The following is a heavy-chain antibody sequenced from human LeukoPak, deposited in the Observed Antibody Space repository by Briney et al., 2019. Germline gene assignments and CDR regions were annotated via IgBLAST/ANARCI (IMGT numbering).Heavy chain of an antibody. V-gene: IGHV4-59*01. CDR3: ARGYSRDWGLQYFQH. J-gene: IGHJ1*01. CDR2: IYSSGST. CDR1: GGSISHYY. Sequence: SETLSLTCTVSGGSISHYYWSWLRQHPATALEWIGYIYSSGSTSYNPSLQSRVTMSVDTSKNQLSLNLNSVTAADTAVYHCARGYSRDWGLQYFQHWGQGTLVTVSS. D-gene: IGHD6-19*01.